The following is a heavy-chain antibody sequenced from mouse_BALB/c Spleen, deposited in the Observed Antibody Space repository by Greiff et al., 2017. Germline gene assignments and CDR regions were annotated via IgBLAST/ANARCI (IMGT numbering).Heavy chain of an antibody. CDR1: GFNIKDYY. Sequence: DVQLQESGAELVRSGASVKLSCTASGFNIKDYYMHWVKQRPEQGLEWIGWIDPENGDTEYAPKFQGKATMTADTSSNTAYLQLSSLTSEDTAVYYCNAYRPYYFDYWGQGTTLTVSS. J-gene: IGHJ2*01. D-gene: IGHD2-14*01. V-gene: IGHV14-4*02. CDR2: IDPENGDT. CDR3: NAYRPYYFDY.